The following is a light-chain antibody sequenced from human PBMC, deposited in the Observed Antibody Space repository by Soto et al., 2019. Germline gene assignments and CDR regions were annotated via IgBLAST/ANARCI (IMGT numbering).Light chain of an antibody. Sequence: EIVLTQSPATLSLSPGERATLSCRASQSVSSYLAWYQQKPGQAPRLLIYGASTRATGIPARFSGSGSGTEFTLTISSLQSEDFAVYFCQQYNIWPLWTFGQGTKVDIK. CDR3: QQYNIWPLWT. J-gene: IGKJ1*01. CDR2: GAS. V-gene: IGKV3-15*01. CDR1: QSVSSY.